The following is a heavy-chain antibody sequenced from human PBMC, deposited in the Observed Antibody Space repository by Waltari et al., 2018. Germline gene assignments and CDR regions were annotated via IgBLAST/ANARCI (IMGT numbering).Heavy chain of an antibody. CDR3: APLGASSLTLTA. CDR2: ISGSGSPT. J-gene: IGHJ4*02. D-gene: IGHD1-26*01. Sequence: EVQLVESGGGLVQPGGSLRLSCAASGFTFSTYGVNWVRQAPGKGLEWVSHISGSGSPTYYADSVKGRFTISRDNAMNSLYLQMNSLRAEDTAVYYCAPLGASSLTLTAWGQGTLVTVSS. V-gene: IGHV3-48*01. CDR1: GFTFSTYG.